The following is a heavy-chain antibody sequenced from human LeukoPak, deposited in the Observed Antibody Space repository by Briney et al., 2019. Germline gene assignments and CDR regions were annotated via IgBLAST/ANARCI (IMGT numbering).Heavy chain of an antibody. CDR3: ARGRSLHCFDY. Sequence: ASETLSLTCGVHGGPFSAYYWSWIRQPPGKGLEWIGESNHSGSTTYNPSLKSRVTISVDTSKNQFSLKLSSVTAADTAVYYCARGRSLHCFDYWGQGTLVTVSS. CDR2: SNHSGST. J-gene: IGHJ4*02. CDR1: GGPFSAYY. V-gene: IGHV4-34*01.